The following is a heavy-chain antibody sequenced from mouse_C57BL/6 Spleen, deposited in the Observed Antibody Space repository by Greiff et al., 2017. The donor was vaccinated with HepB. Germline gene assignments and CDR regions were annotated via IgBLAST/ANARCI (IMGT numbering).Heavy chain of an antibody. J-gene: IGHJ1*03. CDR2: SRNKANDYTT. V-gene: IGHV7-1*01. Sequence: EVQLVESGGGLVQSGRSLRLSCATSGFTFSDFYMEWVRQAPGKGLEWIAASRNKANDYTTEYSASVKGRFIVSRDTSQSILYLQMNALRAEDTAIYYCARDALTDWYFDVWGTGTTVTVSS. CDR3: ARDALTDWYFDV. CDR1: GFTFSDFY.